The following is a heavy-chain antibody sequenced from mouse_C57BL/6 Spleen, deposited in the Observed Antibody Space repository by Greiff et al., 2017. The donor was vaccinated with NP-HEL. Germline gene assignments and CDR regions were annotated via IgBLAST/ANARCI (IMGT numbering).Heavy chain of an antibody. V-gene: IGHV1-82*01. CDR1: GYAFSSSW. J-gene: IGHJ3*01. D-gene: IGHD2-5*01. CDR3: AREGAYYSNSAWFAY. CDR2: IYPGDGDT. Sequence: QVQLQQSGPELVKPGASVKISCKASGYAFSSSWMNWVKQRPGKGLEWIGRIYPGDGDTNYNGKFKGKATLTADKSSSTVYMQLSSLTSEDSAVYFCAREGAYYSNSAWFAYWGQGTLVTVSA.